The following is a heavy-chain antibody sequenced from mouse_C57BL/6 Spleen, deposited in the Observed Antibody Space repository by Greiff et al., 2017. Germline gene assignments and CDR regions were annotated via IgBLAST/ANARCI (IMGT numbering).Heavy chain of an antibody. J-gene: IGHJ3*01. CDR2: ISDGGSYT. CDR3: AREPQRRNARFAY. Sequence: EVQVVESGGGLVKPGGSLKLSCAASGFTFSSYAMSWVRQTPEKRLEWVATISDGGSYTYYPDNVKGRFTISRDNAKNNLYLQMSHLKSEDTAMYYCAREPQRRNARFAYWGQGTLVTVSA. CDR1: GFTFSSYA. V-gene: IGHV5-4*01.